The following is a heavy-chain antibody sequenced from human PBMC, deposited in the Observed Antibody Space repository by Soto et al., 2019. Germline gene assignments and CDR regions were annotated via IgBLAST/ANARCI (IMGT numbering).Heavy chain of an antibody. CDR1: GFTFSSYG. CDR2: IWYDGSNK. Sequence: PGGSLRLSCAASGFTFSSYGMHWVRQAPGKGLEWVAVIWYDGSNKYYADSVKGRFTISRDNSRNTLYLQMNSLRAEDTAVYYCARGLLNYYGMDVWGQGTTVTVSS. V-gene: IGHV3-33*01. J-gene: IGHJ6*02. CDR3: ARGLLNYYGMDV.